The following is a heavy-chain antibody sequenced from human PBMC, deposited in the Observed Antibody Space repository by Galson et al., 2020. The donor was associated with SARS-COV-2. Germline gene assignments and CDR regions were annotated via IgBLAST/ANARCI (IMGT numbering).Heavy chain of an antibody. V-gene: IGHV4-59*01. Sequence: ASETLSLTCTVSGDSISNFYWSWIRQPPGKGLEWIGYVYYSGYTNYNPSLKSRVMISVDTSKNQFSLKLTSVTAADTAVYYCARIRDLLFDPWGHGTLVTVSS. J-gene: IGHJ5*02. CDR1: GDSISNFY. CDR2: VYYSGYT. CDR3: ARIRDLLFDP. D-gene: IGHD3-3*02.